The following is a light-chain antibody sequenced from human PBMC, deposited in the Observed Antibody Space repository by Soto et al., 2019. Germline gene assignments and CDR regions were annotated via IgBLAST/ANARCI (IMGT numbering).Light chain of an antibody. CDR1: QSISSW. J-gene: IGKJ1*01. CDR3: QQYNNFRWT. Sequence: DIQMTQSPSTLSSSVVYXXTITFRASQSISSWLAWYQQKPGKAPKLLIYDASSLESGVPLRFSGSGSGTEFTLTISSLQPDDVATYYCQQYNNFRWTFGQGTKVDIK. V-gene: IGKV1-5*01. CDR2: DAS.